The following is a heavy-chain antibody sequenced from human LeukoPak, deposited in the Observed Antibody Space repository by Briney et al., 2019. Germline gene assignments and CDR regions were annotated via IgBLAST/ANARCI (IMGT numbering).Heavy chain of an antibody. Sequence: WVRQPPGKGLEWIGSIYYSGSTYYNPSLKSRITMSVDTSKNQFSLKLSSVTAAGTAMYFCARPSSGWYSAFEYWGQGPLVTVSS. V-gene: IGHV4-39*01. D-gene: IGHD6-19*01. J-gene: IGHJ4*02. CDR3: ARPSSGWYSAFEY. CDR2: IYYSGST.